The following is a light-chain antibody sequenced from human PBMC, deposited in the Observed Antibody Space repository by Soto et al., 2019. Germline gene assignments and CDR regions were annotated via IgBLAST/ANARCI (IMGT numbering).Light chain of an antibody. CDR1: SSDVGSYNR. CDR3: SSYTSSSTLV. V-gene: IGLV2-18*02. CDR2: EVS. J-gene: IGLJ2*01. Sequence: QSALTQPPSVSGSPGQSVTISCTGTSSDVGSYNRVSWYQQPPGTAPKLMIYEVSNRPSGVPDRFSGSKSGNTASLTSSGLQAGGEADYYCSSYTSSSTLVFGGGTKLTVL.